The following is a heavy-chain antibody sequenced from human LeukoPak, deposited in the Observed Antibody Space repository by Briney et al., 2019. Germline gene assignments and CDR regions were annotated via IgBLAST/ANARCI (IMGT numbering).Heavy chain of an antibody. CDR2: INHSGST. J-gene: IGHJ4*02. D-gene: IGHD3-10*01. V-gene: IGHV4-34*01. CDR1: GGSFSGYY. CDR3: ARGIVYYGSGSYYRSAHYFDY. Sequence: SETLSLTCAVYGGSFSGYYWSWIRQPPGKGLEWIGEINHSGSTNYNPSLKGRVTISVDTSKNQFSLKLSSVTAADTAVYYCARGIVYYGSGSYYRSAHYFDYWGQGTLVTVSS.